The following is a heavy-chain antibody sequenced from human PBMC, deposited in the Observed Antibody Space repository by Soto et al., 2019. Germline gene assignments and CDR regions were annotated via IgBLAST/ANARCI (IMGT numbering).Heavy chain of an antibody. V-gene: IGHV4-28*01. CDR1: GYSISSSNW. Sequence: SETLSLTCAVSGYSISSSNWWGWIRQPPGKGLEWIGYIYYSGTTYYNPSLKSRVTMSVDASKNQFSLKLTSVTAVDTAVYYCARREIQGPIDYWGQGTLVT. CDR2: IYYSGTT. CDR3: ARREIQGPIDY. D-gene: IGHD1-26*01. J-gene: IGHJ4*02.